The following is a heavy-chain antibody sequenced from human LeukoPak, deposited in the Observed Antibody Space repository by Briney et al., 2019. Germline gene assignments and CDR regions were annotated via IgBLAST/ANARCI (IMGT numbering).Heavy chain of an antibody. CDR2: IRYDGSNK. D-gene: IGHD3-10*01. Sequence: GGSLGLSCAASGFTFSSYGMHWVRQAPGKGLEWVAFIRYDGSNKYYADSVKGRFTISRDNSKNTLYLQMNSLRAEDTAVYYCAKDPPPPMVRGVTYFDYWGQGTLVTVSS. CDR3: AKDPPPPMVRGVTYFDY. J-gene: IGHJ4*02. CDR1: GFTFSSYG. V-gene: IGHV3-30*02.